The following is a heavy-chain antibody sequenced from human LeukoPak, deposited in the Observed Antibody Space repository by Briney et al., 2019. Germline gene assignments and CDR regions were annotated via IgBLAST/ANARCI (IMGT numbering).Heavy chain of an antibody. CDR2: ISSSSSYI. CDR1: GFTCSSYS. V-gene: IGHV3-21*01. D-gene: IGHD2-21*02. Sequence: PGGSLRLSCAASGFTCSSYSMNWVRQAPGKGLEWVSSISSSSSYIYYADSVKGRFTISRDNAKNSLYLQMNSLRAEDTAVYYCARVLGDDRDIWGQGTMVTVSS. J-gene: IGHJ3*02. CDR3: ARVLGDDRDI.